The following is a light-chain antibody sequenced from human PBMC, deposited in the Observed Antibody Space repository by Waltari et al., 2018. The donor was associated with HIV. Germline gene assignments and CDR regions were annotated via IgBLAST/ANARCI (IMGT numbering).Light chain of an antibody. CDR2: DAS. CDR1: HSVGTY. J-gene: IGKJ5*01. CDR3: QQRTNWLIT. Sequence: EIVLTQSPATLSLSPGERATLSCRASHSVGTYLAWYQQKLGQPPRLLIHDASNRATGIPPRFSGSGSGTDFTLTISSLEPEDFAVYYCQQRTNWLITFGQGTRLEIK. V-gene: IGKV3-11*01.